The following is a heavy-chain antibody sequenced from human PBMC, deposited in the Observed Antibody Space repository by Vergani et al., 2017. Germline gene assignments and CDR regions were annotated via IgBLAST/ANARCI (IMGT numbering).Heavy chain of an antibody. CDR3: ASKNYYDSSGYYNRFDY. J-gene: IGHJ4*02. D-gene: IGHD3-22*01. CDR2: ISGSGGST. CDR1: GFTFSSYA. Sequence: EVQLLESGGGLVQPGGSLRLSCAASGFTFSSYAMSWVRQAPGKGLEWVSAISGSGGSTYYADSVKGRFTISRDNSKNTLYLQMNSLRAEDTAVYYCASKNYYDSSGYYNRFDYWGQGTLVTVSS. V-gene: IGHV3-23*01.